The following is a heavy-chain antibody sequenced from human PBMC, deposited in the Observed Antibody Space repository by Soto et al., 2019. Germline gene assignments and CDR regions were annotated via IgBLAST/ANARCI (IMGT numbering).Heavy chain of an antibody. Sequence: GESLKISCKGSGYSFTSYWISWVRQMPGKGLERMGRIDPSDSYTNYSPSFQGHVTISADKSISTAYLQWSSLKASDTAMYYFARLELGITGTTDYYYYGMDVWGQGTTVTVSS. J-gene: IGHJ6*02. CDR3: ARLELGITGTTDYYYYGMDV. CDR2: IDPSDSYT. V-gene: IGHV5-10-1*01. CDR1: GYSFTSYW. D-gene: IGHD1-7*01.